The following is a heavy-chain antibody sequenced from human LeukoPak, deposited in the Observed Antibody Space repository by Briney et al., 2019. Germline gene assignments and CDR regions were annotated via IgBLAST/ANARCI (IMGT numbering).Heavy chain of an antibody. CDR1: GFTFSDYY. CDR2: ISSSGSTI. V-gene: IGHV3-11*01. D-gene: IGHD3-3*02. CDR3: ARPYLERSLKYNIDV. J-gene: IGHJ6*03. Sequence: GGSLRLSCAASGFTFSDYYISWIRPAPEKGLEWVSYISSSGSTIYYADSVKGGFTISRDNSTNTLFFQMTTLLARDPLSIYCARPYLERSLKYNIDVWGKGTTLTVSS.